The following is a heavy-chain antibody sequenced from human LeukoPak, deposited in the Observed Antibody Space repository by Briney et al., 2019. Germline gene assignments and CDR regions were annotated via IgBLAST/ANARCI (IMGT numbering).Heavy chain of an antibody. Sequence: TSETLSLTSTVYGVSISTYHWNWIRQPPGKGLEWIGEPYFSGRSNYNYNPSLKSRVTISVDTSNNQFSLEMTSVTAADTAVYYCARDRQHSYGSVLDPWGRGTLVTVSS. J-gene: IGHJ5*02. CDR3: ARDRQHSYGSVLDP. V-gene: IGHV4-59*01. D-gene: IGHD5-18*01. CDR2: PYFSGRSNY. CDR1: GVSISTYH.